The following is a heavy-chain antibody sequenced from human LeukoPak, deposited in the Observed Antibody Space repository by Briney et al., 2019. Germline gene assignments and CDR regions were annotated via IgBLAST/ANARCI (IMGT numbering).Heavy chain of an antibody. CDR2: INHSGST. V-gene: IGHV4-34*01. CDR3: AGGGDYYDSSGYYHFDY. D-gene: IGHD3-22*01. Sequence: SETLSLTCAVYGGSFSGYYWSWIRQPPGKGLEWIGEINHSGSTNHNPSLKSRVTISVDTSKNQFSLKLSSVTAADTAVYYCAGGGDYYDSSGYYHFDYWGQGTLVTVSS. J-gene: IGHJ4*02. CDR1: GGSFSGYY.